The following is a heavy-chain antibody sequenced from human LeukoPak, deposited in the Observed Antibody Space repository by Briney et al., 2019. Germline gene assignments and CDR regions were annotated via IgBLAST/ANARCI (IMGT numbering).Heavy chain of an antibody. J-gene: IGHJ5*02. CDR3: ATQGLWFGEFGWFDP. D-gene: IGHD3-10*01. Sequence: PGGSLRLSCAASGFPFTNAWMTWVRQAPGKGLEWVARTKSETDGGTKEYAAPVKGRFTISRDDSKTTLYLEMNSLKTEDTALYYCATQGLWFGEFGWFDPWGQGTLVIVSS. CDR2: TKSETDGGTK. V-gene: IGHV3-15*01. CDR1: GFPFTNAW.